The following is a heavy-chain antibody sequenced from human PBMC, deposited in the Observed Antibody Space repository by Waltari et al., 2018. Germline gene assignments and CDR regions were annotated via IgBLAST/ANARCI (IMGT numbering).Heavy chain of an antibody. J-gene: IGHJ5*02. CDR2: ISPNFGTA. V-gene: IGHV1-69*05. Sequence: QLQLLQSGAEVKKPGSSVKVSCKASGGTFSSYAISWVRQAPGHGLEWMGGISPNFGTANEEQKFTGRGTNTTDESTSTAYMELSSLRAEDTAVYYCARYVGNWFDAWGQGTLVTVSS. CDR1: GGTFSSYA. D-gene: IGHD2-15*01. CDR3: ARYVGNWFDA.